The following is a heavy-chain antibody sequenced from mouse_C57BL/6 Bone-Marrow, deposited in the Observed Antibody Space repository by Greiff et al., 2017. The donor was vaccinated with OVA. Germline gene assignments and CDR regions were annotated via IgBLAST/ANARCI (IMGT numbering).Heavy chain of an antibody. CDR2: IDPSTGGT. V-gene: IGHV1-42*01. J-gene: IGHJ3*01. D-gene: IGHD3-1*01. Sequence: EVQLVESGPELVKPGASVKISCKASGYSFTGYYMNWVKQSPEKSLEWIGEIDPSTGGTTYNQKFKAKATLTVDKSSSTAYMQLKSLTSEDSAVYYCARSALGWFAYWGQGTLVTVSA. CDR1: GYSFTGYY. CDR3: ARSALGWFAY.